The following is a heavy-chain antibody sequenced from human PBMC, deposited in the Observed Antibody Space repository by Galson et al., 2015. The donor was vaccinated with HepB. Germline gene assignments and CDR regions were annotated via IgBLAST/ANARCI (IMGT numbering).Heavy chain of an antibody. CDR2: INAGGSSA. D-gene: IGHD3-10*01. CDR1: GFTFSSHW. J-gene: IGHJ4*02. V-gene: IGHV3-74*01. Sequence: SLRLSCAASGFTFSSHWMHWVRQAPGKGLVWVSRINAGGSSASYADSAKGRFTISRDNAENTLYLQMNSLRPEDTAVYYCARGTEASGRYYSGDHWGQGTLVTVSA. CDR3: ARGTEASGRYYSGDH.